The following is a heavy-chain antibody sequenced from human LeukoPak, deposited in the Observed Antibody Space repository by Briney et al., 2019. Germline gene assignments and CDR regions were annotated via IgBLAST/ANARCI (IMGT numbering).Heavy chain of an antibody. CDR2: IKQDGSQI. V-gene: IGHV3-7*02. Sequence: GGSLRLSCSASGFSIRSYWMSWVRQAPGKGLEWVANIKQDGSQIYYVDSVKGRFTVSRGNAKNSLYLQMNTLRGEDTAVYYCARLQERDARDYWGQGTLVTVSS. D-gene: IGHD4-11*01. J-gene: IGHJ4*02. CDR3: ARLQERDARDY. CDR1: GFSIRSYW.